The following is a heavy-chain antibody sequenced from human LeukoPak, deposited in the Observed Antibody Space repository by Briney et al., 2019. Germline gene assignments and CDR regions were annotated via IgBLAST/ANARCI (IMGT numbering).Heavy chain of an antibody. CDR1: GDTFSSYA. J-gene: IGHJ4*02. CDR2: IIPIFGTA. Sequence: SVKVSSKASGDTFSSYAISWVRQAPGQGLEWMGGIIPIFGTANYAQKFQGRVTITADKSTSTAYMELSSLRSEDTAVYNCARVSTGTLDYWGQGTLVTVSS. V-gene: IGHV1-69*06. D-gene: IGHD3-9*01. CDR3: ARVSTGTLDY.